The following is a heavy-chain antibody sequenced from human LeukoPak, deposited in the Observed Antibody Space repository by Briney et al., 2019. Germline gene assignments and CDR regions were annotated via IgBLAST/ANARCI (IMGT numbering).Heavy chain of an antibody. CDR1: GFTFSSYW. CDR2: IKHNGDEL. D-gene: IGHD3-16*01. V-gene: IGHV3-7*01. CDR3: ARELRTFDS. Sequence: GGSLRLSCPASGFTFSSYWMTWVRQAQGKGLEWVANIKHNGDELNYVDSVEDRFTISRDNAKNSLYLHMTGLRAEDTAVYYCARELRTFDSWGQGTLVTVSS. J-gene: IGHJ4*02.